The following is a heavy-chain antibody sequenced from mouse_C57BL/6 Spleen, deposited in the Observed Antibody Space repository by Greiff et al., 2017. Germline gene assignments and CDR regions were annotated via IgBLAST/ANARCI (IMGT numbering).Heavy chain of an antibody. Sequence: EVKLMESGGGLVKPGGSLKLSCAASGFTFSSYTMSWVRQTPEKRLAWVATISGGGGNTYYPDSVKGRFTISRDNAKNTLYLQMSSLRSEDTALYYCARHADYYGSSYDWYFDVWGTGTTVTVSS. J-gene: IGHJ1*03. V-gene: IGHV5-9*01. CDR1: GFTFSSYT. CDR2: ISGGGGNT. CDR3: ARHADYYGSSYDWYFDV. D-gene: IGHD1-1*01.